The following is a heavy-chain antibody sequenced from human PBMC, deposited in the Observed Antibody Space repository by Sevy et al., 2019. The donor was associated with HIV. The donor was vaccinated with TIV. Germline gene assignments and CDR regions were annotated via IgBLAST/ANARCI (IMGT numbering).Heavy chain of an antibody. D-gene: IGHD1-26*01. CDR3: TTVLGWEGTSDY. CDR1: SFSFINAW. CDR2: IISKADGGTA. J-gene: IGHJ4*02. Sequence: GGSLRLSCAASSFSFINAWMNWVRQAPGKGLEWVGRIISKADGGTADYAAPVKGRFIISRDDSENTLYLQMNSLRTEDTAIYYCTTVLGWEGTSDYWGQGTLVTVSS. V-gene: IGHV3-15*07.